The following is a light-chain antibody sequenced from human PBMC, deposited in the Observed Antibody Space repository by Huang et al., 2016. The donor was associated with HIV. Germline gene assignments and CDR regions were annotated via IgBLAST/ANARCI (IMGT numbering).Light chain of an antibody. V-gene: IGKV1-NL1*01. CDR2: AAS. J-gene: IGKJ4*01. CDR1: QGIANS. Sequence: DIQMTQSPSSLSASVGDRVTITCRASQGIANSLAWYQQKPGKAPKLLLYAASKLESGVPSRFSGRGSGTDYTLTISSLQPEDFTSYYCQQSYETPLTFGGGTKVEIK. CDR3: QQSYETPLT.